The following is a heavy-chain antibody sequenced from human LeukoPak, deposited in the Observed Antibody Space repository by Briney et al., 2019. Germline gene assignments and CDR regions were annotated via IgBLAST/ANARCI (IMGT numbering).Heavy chain of an antibody. Sequence: SVKVSCKASGGTFSSYAISWVRQAPGQGLEWMGGIIPIFGTANYAQKFQGRVTITADESTSTAYMELSGLRSEDTAVYYCARGFRWDDYCFDYWGQGTLVTVSS. D-gene: IGHD1-26*01. CDR1: GGTFSSYA. V-gene: IGHV1-69*13. CDR2: IIPIFGTA. J-gene: IGHJ4*02. CDR3: ARGFRWDDYCFDY.